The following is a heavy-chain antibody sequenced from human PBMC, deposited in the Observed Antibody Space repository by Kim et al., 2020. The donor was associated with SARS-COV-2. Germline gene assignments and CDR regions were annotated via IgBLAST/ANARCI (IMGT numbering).Heavy chain of an antibody. J-gene: IGHJ4*02. CDR3: ARQGRTTGSYSY. V-gene: IGHV1-2*02. D-gene: IGHD1-26*01. Sequence: NYPKKFQGRVNMTRDTSNSTVYMELGTLTSDDTALYYCARQGRTTGSYSYWGQGTLVTVSS.